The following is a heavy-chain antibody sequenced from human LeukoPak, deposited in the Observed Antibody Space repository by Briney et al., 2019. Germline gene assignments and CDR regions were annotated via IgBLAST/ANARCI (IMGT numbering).Heavy chain of an antibody. J-gene: IGHJ4*02. D-gene: IGHD2-2*01. CDR2: ISGSGGST. CDR1: GFTFTSYA. CDR3: AKGEVDSCFDY. Sequence: GGSLRLSCAASGFTFTSYAMSWVRQAPGKGLEWVSAISGSGGSTYCADSVKGRFTISRDNFKNTLYLQMNSLRAEDTAVYYCAKGEVDSCFDYWGQGTLVTVSS. V-gene: IGHV3-23*01.